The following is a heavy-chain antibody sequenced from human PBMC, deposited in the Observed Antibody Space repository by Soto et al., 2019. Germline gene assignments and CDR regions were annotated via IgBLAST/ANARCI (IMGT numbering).Heavy chain of an antibody. Sequence: QVQLVESGGGVVQPGRSLRLSCAASGFTFSNYGMHWVRQAPGKGLEWVAVIWYDGSNKYYADSVKGRFTISRDNSKNTLYLQMNSLRADDTAVYYCARSYTSGWYSGGWFDPWGQGTRVTVSS. CDR1: GFTFSNYG. D-gene: IGHD6-19*01. V-gene: IGHV3-33*01. CDR3: ARSYTSGWYSGGWFDP. J-gene: IGHJ5*02. CDR2: IWYDGSNK.